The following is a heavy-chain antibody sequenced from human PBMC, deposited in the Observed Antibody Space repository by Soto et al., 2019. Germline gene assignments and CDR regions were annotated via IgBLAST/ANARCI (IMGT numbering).Heavy chain of an antibody. CDR2: IFYSGST. J-gene: IGHJ4*02. D-gene: IGHD6-19*01. CDR1: GGSISGHY. CDR3: ARVGSSGWSPDY. V-gene: IGHV4-59*11. Sequence: SETLSLTCTVSGGSISGHYWTWIRQPPGKGLEWIGYIFYSGSTNYNPSLKSRVTISVDTSKNQFSLKLSSATAADTAVYYCARVGSSGWSPDYWGPGTLVTVSS.